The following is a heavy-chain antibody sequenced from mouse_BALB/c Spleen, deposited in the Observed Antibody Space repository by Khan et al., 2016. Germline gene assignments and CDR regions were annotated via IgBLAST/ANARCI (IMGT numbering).Heavy chain of an antibody. CDR3: ARWVRGAVDY. CDR2: IGYSGRT. V-gene: IGHV3-2*02. CDR1: GYSITSDYA. Sequence: EVQLQESGPGLVKPSQSLSLTCTVTGYSITSDYAWSWIRQFPGDKLEWMGYIGYSGRTNYTPSLKSRISITRDTSRNQFFLQLNSVTTADTVTYYCARWVRGAVDYWRQGTAVTFST. J-gene: IGHJ4*01.